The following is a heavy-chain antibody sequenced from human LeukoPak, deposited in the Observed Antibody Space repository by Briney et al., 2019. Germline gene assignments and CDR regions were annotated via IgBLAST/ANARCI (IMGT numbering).Heavy chain of an antibody. Sequence: PGGSLRLSCAASGFTFSGSAMHWVRQASGKGLEWVGRIRSKANNYASGYAVSVKGRFTISRDDSKNTAYLQMNSLNTEDTAVYYCARGRKIGSSYTPWSCYFDYWGQGTLVTVSS. D-gene: IGHD3-16*02. CDR1: GFTFSGSA. CDR3: ARGRKIGSSYTPWSCYFDY. V-gene: IGHV3-73*01. J-gene: IGHJ4*02. CDR2: IRSKANNYAS.